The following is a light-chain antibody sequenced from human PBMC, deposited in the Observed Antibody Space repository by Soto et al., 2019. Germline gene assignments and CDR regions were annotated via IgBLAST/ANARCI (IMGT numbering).Light chain of an antibody. CDR2: AAS. CDR3: QQYYNWPYS. V-gene: IGKV3-15*01. J-gene: IGKJ2*03. CDR1: QSISTN. Sequence: EIVMTQSPATLSVSPGERATLSCRASQSISTNLAWYQQKPGQAPRLLIYAASAGASGIPARFSGSGSGTDFALTISSLHPEDFAVYYCQQYYNWPYSFGQGTKVDIK.